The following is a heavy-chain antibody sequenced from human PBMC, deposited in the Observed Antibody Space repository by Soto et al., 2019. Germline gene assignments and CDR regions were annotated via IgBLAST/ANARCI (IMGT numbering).Heavy chain of an antibody. D-gene: IGHD3-22*01. CDR2: ISGSGGST. J-gene: IGHJ3*02. Sequence: GESLKISCAASGFTFSSYAMSWVRQAPGKGLEWVSAISGSGGSTYYADSVKGRFTISRDNSKNTLYLQMNSLRAEDTAVYYCAKTVFTMIAKPGDAFDIWGQGTMVTVSS. V-gene: IGHV3-23*01. CDR3: AKTVFTMIAKPGDAFDI. CDR1: GFTFSSYA.